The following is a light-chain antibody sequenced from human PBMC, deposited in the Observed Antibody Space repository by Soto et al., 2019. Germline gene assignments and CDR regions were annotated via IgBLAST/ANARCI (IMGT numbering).Light chain of an antibody. CDR1: QSVSSN. V-gene: IGKV3-15*01. CDR2: GAS. CDR3: QQYDNWPWT. Sequence: ESVLTQSPGTLSLSPGERATLSCRASQSVSSNSLAWYQQKPGQAPRLLIHGASTRAPGFPARFSGSGSGTDFTLTISSLQSEDFAVYYCQQYDNWPWTFGQGTKVDIK. J-gene: IGKJ1*01.